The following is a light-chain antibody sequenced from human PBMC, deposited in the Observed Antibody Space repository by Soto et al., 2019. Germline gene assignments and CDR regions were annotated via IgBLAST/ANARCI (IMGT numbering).Light chain of an antibody. Sequence: DIQMTQSPSTLPASVGDRVTITCRASQSISSWWAWYQQKPGKAPKLLVYTAFRLESGVPSRFSGSGSGTEYHLTIGSLQPDDFATYYCQQYHSYSQTFGQGTKVESK. V-gene: IGKV1-5*03. CDR1: QSISSW. CDR2: TAF. J-gene: IGKJ1*01. CDR3: QQYHSYSQT.